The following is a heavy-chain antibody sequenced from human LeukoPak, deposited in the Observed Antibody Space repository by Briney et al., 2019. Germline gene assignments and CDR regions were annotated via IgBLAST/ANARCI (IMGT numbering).Heavy chain of an antibody. CDR2: ISDAGSA. Sequence: GRSLRLSCAASGFIVSSTYMSWVRQAPGKGLEWVSVISDAGSAYYADSVKGRFTISRDSSKNTLYLQMNSLRDEDTAVYYCTRSDMVAPGAFDYWGQGTLVTVSS. V-gene: IGHV3-66*01. CDR3: TRSDMVAPGAFDY. CDR1: GFIVSSTY. J-gene: IGHJ4*02. D-gene: IGHD5-12*01.